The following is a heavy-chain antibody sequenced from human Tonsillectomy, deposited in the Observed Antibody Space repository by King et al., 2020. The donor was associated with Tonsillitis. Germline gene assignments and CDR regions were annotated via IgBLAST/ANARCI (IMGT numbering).Heavy chain of an antibody. CDR1: GYTFTSYY. Sequence: VQLVESGAEVKKPGASVKVSCKASGYTFTSYYMHWVRQAPGQGLEWMGIINPSGGSTSYAQKFQGRVTMTRDTSTSTVYMELSSLRSEDTAVYYCARTTVTPFLVVEYYYGMDVWGQGTTVTVSS. CDR3: ARTTVTPFLVVEYYYGMDV. CDR2: INPSGGST. V-gene: IGHV1-46*01. D-gene: IGHD4-11*01. J-gene: IGHJ6*02.